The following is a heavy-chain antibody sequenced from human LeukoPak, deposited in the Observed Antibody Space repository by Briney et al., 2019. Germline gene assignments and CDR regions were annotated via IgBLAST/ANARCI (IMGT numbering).Heavy chain of an antibody. Sequence: GGSLRLSCAASGFTFSNNWMYWVRQAPGKGLVWVSRINTDGSNTAYADSVKGRFTISRDNAKNTLYLQTNSLRAEDTAVYYCARGPVYSGYVCYFDDWGQGTLVTVSS. CDR1: GFTFSNNW. D-gene: IGHD5-12*01. J-gene: IGHJ4*02. CDR2: INTDGSNT. CDR3: ARGPVYSGYVCYFDD. V-gene: IGHV3-74*01.